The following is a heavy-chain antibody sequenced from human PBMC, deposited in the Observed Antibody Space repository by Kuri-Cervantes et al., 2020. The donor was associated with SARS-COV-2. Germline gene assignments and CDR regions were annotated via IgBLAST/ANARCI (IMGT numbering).Heavy chain of an antibody. CDR3: ARGVGAAVAGTLRTINYYYGMDV. CDR1: GGSFSGYY. D-gene: IGHD6-19*01. Sequence: GSLRLSCPVYGGSFSGYYWSWIRQPPGKGLEWNGEINHIGSANYNPSLKSRVTISVDTSKNQCPLKLSSVTAADTAEYYCARGVGAAVAGTLRTINYYYGMDVWGQGTTVTVSS. CDR2: INHIGSA. V-gene: IGHV4-34*01. J-gene: IGHJ6*02.